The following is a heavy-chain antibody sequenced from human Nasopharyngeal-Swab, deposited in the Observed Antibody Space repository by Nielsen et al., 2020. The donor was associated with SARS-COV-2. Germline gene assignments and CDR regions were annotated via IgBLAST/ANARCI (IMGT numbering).Heavy chain of an antibody. Sequence: SVKVSCKASGFTFTSSDLQWVRQARGQRLEWIGWIVVPNGNTNYAQNFQERVTITRAMSTSTAYMELRGLRSEYTAVYYCAALSSGRFRYWGRGTLVSVSS. CDR3: AALSSGRFRY. V-gene: IGHV1-58*01. CDR1: GFTFTSSD. D-gene: IGHD1-26*01. J-gene: IGHJ4*02. CDR2: IVVPNGNT.